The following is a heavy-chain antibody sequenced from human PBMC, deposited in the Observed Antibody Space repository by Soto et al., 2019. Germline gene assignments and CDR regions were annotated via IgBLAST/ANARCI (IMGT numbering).Heavy chain of an antibody. Sequence: ASVKVSCKASGYTFTSYYMHWVRQAPGQGLEWMGIINPSGSSTSYAQKKQGRDNMTRDTSTSTVYMKLSSMRSEDTAVYYCVRDRVPNITGTTLLYYYYGMDVWGQGTTVTVSS. J-gene: IGHJ6*02. CDR2: INPSGSST. CDR3: VRDRVPNITGTTLLYYYYGMDV. D-gene: IGHD1-20*01. V-gene: IGHV1-46*01. CDR1: GYTFTSYY.